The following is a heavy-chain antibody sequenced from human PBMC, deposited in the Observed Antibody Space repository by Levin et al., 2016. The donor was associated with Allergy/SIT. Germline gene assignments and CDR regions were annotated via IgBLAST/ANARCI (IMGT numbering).Heavy chain of an antibody. CDR3: ARHYFWGLRLGAFDI. J-gene: IGHJ3*02. V-gene: IGHV1-8*01. D-gene: IGHD5-12*01. CDR2: MNPNSGNT. CDR1: GGSISSSS. Sequence: TCTVSGGSISSSSYYWGWIRQPPGKGLEWMGWMNPNSGNTGYAQKFQGRVTMTRNTSISTAYMELSSLRSEDTAVYYCARHYFWGLRLGAFDIWGQGTMVTVSS.